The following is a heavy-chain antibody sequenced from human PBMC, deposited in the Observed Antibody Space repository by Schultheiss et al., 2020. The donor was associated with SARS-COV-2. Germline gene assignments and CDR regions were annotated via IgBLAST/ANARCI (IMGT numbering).Heavy chain of an antibody. CDR3: ARDRYDFWSGYVSYWYFDL. Sequence: SETLSLTCTVSGDSVSSGDFYCSWIRQPPGKGLEWIGYTYYSGDTHYNPSLKSRVTISVDTSKNQFSLKLSSVTAADTAVYYCARDRYDFWSGYVSYWYFDLWGRGTLVTVSS. CDR1: GDSVSSGDFY. V-gene: IGHV4-30-4*02. J-gene: IGHJ2*01. CDR2: TYYSGDT. D-gene: IGHD3-3*01.